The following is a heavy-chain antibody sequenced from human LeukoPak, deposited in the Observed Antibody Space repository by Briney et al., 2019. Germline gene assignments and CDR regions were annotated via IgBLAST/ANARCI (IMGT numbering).Heavy chain of an antibody. CDR3: ARQNVEYSSSFDY. D-gene: IGHD6-6*01. J-gene: IGHJ4*02. CDR1: GGTFSSYA. V-gene: IGHV1-69*13. CDR2: IIPIFGTA. Sequence: ASVKVSCKASGGTFSSYAISWVRQAPGQGLEWMGGIIPIFGTANYAQKFQGRVTITADESTSTAYMEPSSLRSEDTAVYYCARQNVEYSSSFDYWGQGTLVTVSS.